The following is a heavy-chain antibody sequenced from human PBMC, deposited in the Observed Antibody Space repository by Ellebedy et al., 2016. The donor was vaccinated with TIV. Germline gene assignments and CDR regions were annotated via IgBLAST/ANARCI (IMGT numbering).Heavy chain of an antibody. D-gene: IGHD3-10*01. Sequence: AASVKVSCKASGYTFTSHGINWVRQAPGQGLEWMGWISAYTGHTNSAQRLQGRGTMTTDTSPSTAYMELRSRRSDDTAVYYCSRDPYGSGSFVYFDYWGQGTLVTVSS. CDR2: ISAYTGHT. CDR1: GYTFTSHG. J-gene: IGHJ4*02. V-gene: IGHV1-18*04. CDR3: SRDPYGSGSFVYFDY.